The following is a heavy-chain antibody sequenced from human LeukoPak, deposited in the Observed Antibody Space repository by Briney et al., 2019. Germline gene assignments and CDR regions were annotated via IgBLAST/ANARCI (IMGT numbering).Heavy chain of an antibody. CDR2: ISGSGGST. Sequence: GGSLRLSCVASGFTFSSYGMSWVRQAPGKGLEWVSAISGSGGSTYYADSVKGRFTISRDNSKNTLYLQMNSLRAEDTAVYYCAKIGMDYYGSGSPALNYWGQGTLVTVSS. D-gene: IGHD3-10*01. CDR1: GFTFSSYG. J-gene: IGHJ4*02. CDR3: AKIGMDYYGSGSPALNY. V-gene: IGHV3-23*01.